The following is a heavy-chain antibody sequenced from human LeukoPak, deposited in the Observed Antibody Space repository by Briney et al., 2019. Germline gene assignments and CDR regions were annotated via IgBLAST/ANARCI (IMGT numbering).Heavy chain of an antibody. CDR1: GFTFSSYS. CDR2: ISGSGGST. J-gene: IGHJ4*02. CDR3: AKGYYDYVWGSYYFDY. D-gene: IGHD3-16*01. Sequence: GGTLRLSCAASGFTFSSYSMSRVRPAPGKGLEWVSAISGSGGSTYYADSVKGRFTISRANSRDTLYLQMNSLRAEDTAVYYCAKGYYDYVWGSYYFDYWGQGTLVTVSS. V-gene: IGHV3-23*01.